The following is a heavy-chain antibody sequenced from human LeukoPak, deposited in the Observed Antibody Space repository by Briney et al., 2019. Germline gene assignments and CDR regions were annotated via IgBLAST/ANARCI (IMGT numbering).Heavy chain of an antibody. CDR3: ASKVGATSPARHYYYYMDV. D-gene: IGHD1-26*01. J-gene: IGHJ6*03. V-gene: IGHV1-69*01. CDR2: IIPIFGTA. CDR1: GGTFSSYA. Sequence: SVKVSCKASGGTFSSYAISWVRQAPGQGLEWMGGIIPIFGTANYAQKFQGRVTITADESTSTAYMELSSLRSEDTAVYYCASKVGATSPARHYYYYMDVWGKGTTVTVSS.